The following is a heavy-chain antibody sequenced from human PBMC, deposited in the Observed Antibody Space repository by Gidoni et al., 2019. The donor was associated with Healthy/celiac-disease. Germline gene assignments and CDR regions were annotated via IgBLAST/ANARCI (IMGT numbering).Heavy chain of an antibody. CDR2: ISGSGGST. V-gene: IGHV3-23*01. Sequence: EVQLLESGGGLVQPGGSLRLSCAASGFTFSSYAMSWVRQAPGKGLEWVSAISGSGGSTYYADSVKGRFTISRDNSKNTLYLQMNSLRAEDTAVYYCAKLDDYGVTRYGAFDIWGQGTMVTVSS. J-gene: IGHJ3*02. CDR1: GFTFSSYA. D-gene: IGHD4-17*01. CDR3: AKLDDYGVTRYGAFDI.